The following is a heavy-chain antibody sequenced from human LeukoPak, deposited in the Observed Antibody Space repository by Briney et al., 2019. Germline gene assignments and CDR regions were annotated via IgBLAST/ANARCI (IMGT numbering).Heavy chain of an antibody. J-gene: IGHJ6*04. Sequence: GGSLRLSCAASGFTFSSYGMSWVRQAPGKGLEWVSAVSGSGGSTFYADSVKGRFTIPRDNSKKTLYLQMNSLGGEDTAVYYRAELGITMIGGVWGKGTTVTISS. D-gene: IGHD3-10*02. CDR2: VSGSGGST. CDR3: AELGITMIGGV. CDR1: GFTFSSYG. V-gene: IGHV3-23*01.